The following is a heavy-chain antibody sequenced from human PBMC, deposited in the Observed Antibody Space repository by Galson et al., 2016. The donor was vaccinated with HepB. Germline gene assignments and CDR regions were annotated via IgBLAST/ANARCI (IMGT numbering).Heavy chain of an antibody. CDR2: ISWDSGSI. J-gene: IGHJ4*02. CDR3: AKDIEAWRIAVTGYFDY. CDR1: GFTFDDHG. V-gene: IGHV3-9*01. Sequence: SLRLSCAGSGFTFDDHGRHWVRQAPGMGLEWASSISWDSGSIAYADSVLGRSTISRDNAKNSLYLHMNSLRPEDTALYYCAKDIEAWRIAVTGYFDYWGQGTLVTVSS. D-gene: IGHD6-19*01.